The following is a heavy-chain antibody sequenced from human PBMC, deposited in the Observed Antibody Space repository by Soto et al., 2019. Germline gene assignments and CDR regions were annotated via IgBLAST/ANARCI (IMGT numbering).Heavy chain of an antibody. CDR1: GFTFSSYG. V-gene: IGHV3-33*01. CDR2: IWYDGSNK. Sequence: GGSLRLSCAASGFTFSSYGMHWVRQAPGKGLEWVAVIWYDGSNKYYADSVKGRFTISRDNSKNTLYLQMNSLRAEDTAVYYCARLADYYHDYFDYWGQGTLVTVSS. CDR3: ARLADYYHDYFDY. D-gene: IGHD3-3*02. J-gene: IGHJ4*02.